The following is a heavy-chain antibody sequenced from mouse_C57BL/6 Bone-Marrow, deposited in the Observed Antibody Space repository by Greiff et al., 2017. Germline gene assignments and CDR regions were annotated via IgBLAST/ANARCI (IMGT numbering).Heavy chain of an antibody. CDR3: ARGIYYYGRSPHYYAMDY. Sequence: QVQLQQSGAELARPGASVKLSCKASGYTFTSYGISWVKQRTGQGLEWIGEIYPRSGNTYYNEKFKGKATLTADKSSSTAYMELRSLTYEDSAVYFCARGIYYYGRSPHYYAMDYWGQGTSVTVSS. J-gene: IGHJ4*01. CDR1: GYTFTSYG. D-gene: IGHD1-1*01. CDR2: IYPRSGNT. V-gene: IGHV1-81*01.